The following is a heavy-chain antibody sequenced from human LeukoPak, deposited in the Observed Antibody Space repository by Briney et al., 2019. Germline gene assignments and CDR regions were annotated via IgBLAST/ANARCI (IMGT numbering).Heavy chain of an antibody. D-gene: IGHD3-9*01. V-gene: IGHV3-66*01. Sequence: GGSLRLSCAASGFTVSCHYMSWVRQAPGKGLEWVSVIYSGGSTYYADSVQGRFTISRDNSKNTLYLLTKSQRAEDTAVYYCGRGRYLDWLLGYWGQGTLVTVSS. J-gene: IGHJ4*02. CDR2: IYSGGST. CDR1: GFTVSCHY. CDR3: GRGRYLDWLLGY.